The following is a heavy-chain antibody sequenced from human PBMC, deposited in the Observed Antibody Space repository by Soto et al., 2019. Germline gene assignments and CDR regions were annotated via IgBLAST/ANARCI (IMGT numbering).Heavy chain of an antibody. CDR3: AKERKGADY. V-gene: IGHV3-30*18. CDR1: GFTFSSYE. Sequence: QVQLVESGGGVVQPGRSLRLSCAASGFTFSSYEMHWVRQAPGKGLDWVAIISYDGTTTYYADSVKGRFIISRDNSKNTLYLQMNSLRPEATAVYYCAKERKGADYWGQGTLVTVSS. J-gene: IGHJ4*02. CDR2: ISYDGTTT.